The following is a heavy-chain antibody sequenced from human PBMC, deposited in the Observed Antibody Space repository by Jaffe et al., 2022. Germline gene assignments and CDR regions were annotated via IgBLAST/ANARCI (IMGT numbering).Heavy chain of an antibody. J-gene: IGHJ4*02. V-gene: IGHV4-38-2*01. CDR1: GYSISSGYY. D-gene: IGHD3-10*01. Sequence: QVQLQESGPGLVKPSETLSLTCAVSGYSISSGYYWGWIRQPPGKGLEWIGSIYHSGSTYYNPSLKSRVTISVDTSKNQFSLKLSSVTAADTAVYYCARGLYGNFDYWGQGTLVTVSS. CDR3: ARGLYGNFDY. CDR2: IYHSGST.